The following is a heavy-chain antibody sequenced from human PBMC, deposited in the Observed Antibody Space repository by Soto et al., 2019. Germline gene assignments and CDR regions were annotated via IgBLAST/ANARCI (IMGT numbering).Heavy chain of an antibody. CDR2: IYWDDDK. V-gene: IGHV2-5*02. Sequence: QITLKESGPALVKPTQTLTLTCTFSGISLTMSGVGVGWIRQPPGKALEWLALIYWDDDKRYSPSLKNRLTITNDTPKHQVVLTMTNIDPVDTATYCCSHSLELPGFDNWGQVTLVTFSS. CDR1: GISLTMSGVG. D-gene: IGHD1-1*01. J-gene: IGHJ4*02. CDR3: SHSLELPGFDN.